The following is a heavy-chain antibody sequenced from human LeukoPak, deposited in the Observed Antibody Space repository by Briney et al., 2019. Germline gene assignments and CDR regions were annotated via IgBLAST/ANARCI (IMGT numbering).Heavy chain of an antibody. J-gene: IGHJ3*02. CDR2: ISGSGGST. CDR1: GFTFSSYA. V-gene: IGHV3-23*01. Sequence: GGSLRLSCAASGFTFSSYAMSWVRQAPGKGLEWVSAISGSGGSTYYADSVKGRFTISRDNSKNTLYLQMNSLRAEDTAVYYCAKDHWGDYGDYENAFDIWGQGTMVTVSS. D-gene: IGHD4-17*01. CDR3: AKDHWGDYGDYENAFDI.